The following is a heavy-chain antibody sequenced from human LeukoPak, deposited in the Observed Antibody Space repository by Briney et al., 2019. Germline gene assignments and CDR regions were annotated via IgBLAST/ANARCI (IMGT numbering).Heavy chain of an antibody. D-gene: IGHD6-13*01. CDR2: IYTSGST. J-gene: IGHJ4*02. CDR1: GGSTSSYY. CDR3: ARDPIAAAGKDY. V-gene: IGHV4-4*07. Sequence: PSETLSLTCTVAGGSTSSYYWSWIGQPAGKGLEWIGRIYTSGSTNYNPSLKSRVTMSVDKSKNQFSLKLSSVTAADTAVYYCARDPIAAAGKDYWGQGTLVTVSS.